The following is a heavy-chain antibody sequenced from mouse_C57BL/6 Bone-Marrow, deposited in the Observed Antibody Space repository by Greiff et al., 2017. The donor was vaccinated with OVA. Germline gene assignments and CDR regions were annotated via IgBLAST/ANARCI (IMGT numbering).Heavy chain of an antibody. J-gene: IGHJ4*01. CDR3: ARRGYSNYVDAMDY. CDR2: ISSGGSYT. CDR1: GFTFSSYG. Sequence: EVKLVESGGDLVKPGGSLKLSCAASGFTFSSYGMSWVRQTPDKRLEWVATISSGGSYTYYPDSVKGRFTISRDNAKNTLYLQMSSLKSEDTAMYYCARRGYSNYVDAMDYWGQGTSVTVSS. V-gene: IGHV5-6*02. D-gene: IGHD2-5*01.